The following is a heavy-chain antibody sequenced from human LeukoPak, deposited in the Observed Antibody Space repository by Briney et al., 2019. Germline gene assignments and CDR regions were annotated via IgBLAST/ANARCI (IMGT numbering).Heavy chain of an antibody. J-gene: IGHJ4*02. V-gene: IGHV1-8*01. CDR1: GYTFTSYD. CDR3: ARVLYGGRKTMVRGVSLLGY. D-gene: IGHD3-10*01. CDR2: MNPNSGNT. Sequence: ASVKVSCKASGYTFTSYDINWVRQATGQGLEWMGWMNPNSGNTGYAQKFRGRVTMTRNTSISTAYMELSSLGSEDTAVYYCARVLYGGRKTMVRGVSLLGYWGQGTLVTVSS.